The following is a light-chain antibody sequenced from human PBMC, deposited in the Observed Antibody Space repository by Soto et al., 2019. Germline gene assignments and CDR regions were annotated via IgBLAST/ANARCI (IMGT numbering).Light chain of an antibody. J-gene: IGKJ4*01. CDR2: AAS. CDR3: QPLNTYPGT. CDR1: QGISRY. Sequence: IQLTQSPSSLSASVGDSVTITCRASQGISRYLSWYQQKPGRAPKLLISAASTLQSGVPARFSGSGSWTDFTLNITSLQPEDFATYYSQPLNTYPGTFGGGTKVDIK. V-gene: IGKV1-9*01.